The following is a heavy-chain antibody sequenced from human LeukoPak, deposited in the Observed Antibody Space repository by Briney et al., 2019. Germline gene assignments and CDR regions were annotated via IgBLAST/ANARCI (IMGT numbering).Heavy chain of an antibody. CDR3: ARVSYCSGGSCYWFDP. D-gene: IGHD2-15*01. CDR2: IYYSGST. J-gene: IGHJ5*02. V-gene: IGHV4-59*01. Sequence: SETLSLTCTVSGGSISSYYWSWIRQPPGKGLEWIGYIYYSGSTNYNPSLKSRVTISVDTSKNQFSLKLSSVTAADTAVYYCARVSYCSGGSCYWFDPWGQGTLVTVSS. CDR1: GGSISSYY.